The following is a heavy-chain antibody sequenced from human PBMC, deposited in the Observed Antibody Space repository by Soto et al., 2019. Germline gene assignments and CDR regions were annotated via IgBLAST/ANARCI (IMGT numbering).Heavy chain of an antibody. CDR1: GYIFTMYA. J-gene: IGHJ4*02. Sequence: QVQLVQSGAEVKKPGASVKVSCKASGYIFTMYAIHWVRQAPGQRLEWMGWINPGSGNAEYSQKFQGRVTITRDTSTNTAYMELSSLGSEDTAVYYCAEDGSMNGDGHSNYKYWGQGTLVTVSS. CDR2: INPGSGNA. V-gene: IGHV1-3*01. CDR3: AEDGSMNGDGHSNYKY. D-gene: IGHD4-4*01.